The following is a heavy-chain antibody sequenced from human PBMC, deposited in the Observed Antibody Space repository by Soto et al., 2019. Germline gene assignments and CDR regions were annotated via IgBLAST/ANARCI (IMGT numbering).Heavy chain of an antibody. Sequence: ASVKVSCKASGNSFTTYYMHWVRQAPGQGLEWMGIINPSGGGTTYAQRFQGRVTMTRDTSTSTFHMELSSLTSEDTAVYYCAGLYHYDSSGYYDYWGQGTLLTV. CDR3: AGLYHYDSSGYYDY. D-gene: IGHD3-22*01. J-gene: IGHJ4*02. V-gene: IGHV1-46*01. CDR2: INPSGGGT. CDR1: GNSFTTYY.